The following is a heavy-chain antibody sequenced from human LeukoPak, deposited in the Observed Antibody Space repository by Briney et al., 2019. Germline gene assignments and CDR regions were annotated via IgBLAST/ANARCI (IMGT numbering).Heavy chain of an antibody. D-gene: IGHD6-13*01. CDR3: ARVLAAAAHFDY. J-gene: IGHJ4*02. V-gene: IGHV4-59*05. CDR2: LSYSGST. CDR1: GFTVSSNY. Sequence: GSLRLSCAASGFTVSSNYMSWVRQAPGKGLEWIGSLSYSGSTYYNPSLKSRVTISVDTSKNQFSLKVSSVTAADTAVYYCARVLAAAAHFDYWGQGTLVTVSS.